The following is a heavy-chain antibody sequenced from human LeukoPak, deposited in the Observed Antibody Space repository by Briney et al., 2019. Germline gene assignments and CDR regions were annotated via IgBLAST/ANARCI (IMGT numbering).Heavy chain of an antibody. CDR2: IIPIFGTA. CDR1: GGTFSSYA. J-gene: IGHJ4*02. Sequence: SVKVSCKASGGTFSSYAISWVRQAPGQGLEWMGGIIPIFGTANYAQKFQGRVTITADESTSTAYMELSSLRSEDTAVYYCARSGYYDSSENCFDYWGQGTLATVSS. D-gene: IGHD3-22*01. V-gene: IGHV1-69*13. CDR3: ARSGYYDSSENCFDY.